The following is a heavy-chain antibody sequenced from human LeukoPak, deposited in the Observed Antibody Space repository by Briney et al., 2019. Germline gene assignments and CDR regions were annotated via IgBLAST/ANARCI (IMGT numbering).Heavy chain of an antibody. V-gene: IGHV4-59*01. CDR2: IYYSGST. Sequence: PSETLSLTCTVSGGSISSYYWSWIRQPPGKGLEWIGYIYYSGSTNYNPSLKSRVTISVDTSKNQFSLKLSSVTAADTAVYYCARVRQYYDFWSGLGPDYYYYGMDVWGQGTTVTVSS. CDR3: ARVRQYYDFWSGLGPDYYYYGMDV. CDR1: GGSISSYY. J-gene: IGHJ6*02. D-gene: IGHD3-3*01.